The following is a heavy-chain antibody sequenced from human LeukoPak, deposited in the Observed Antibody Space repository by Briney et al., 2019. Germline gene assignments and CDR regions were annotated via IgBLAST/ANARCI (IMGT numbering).Heavy chain of an antibody. CDR2: IYTSGST. CDR3: ARHAYSYLDY. J-gene: IGHJ4*02. D-gene: IGHD5-18*01. Sequence: PSQTLSLTCTVSGGSISSGSYYWSWIRQPAGKGLEWIGRIYTSGSTNYNPSLKSRVTISVDTSKNQFSLKLSSVTAADTAVYYCARHAYSYLDYWGQGTLVTVSS. CDR1: GGSISSGSYY. V-gene: IGHV4-61*02.